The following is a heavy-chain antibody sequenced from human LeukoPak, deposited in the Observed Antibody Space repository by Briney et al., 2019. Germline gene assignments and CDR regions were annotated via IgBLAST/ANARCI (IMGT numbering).Heavy chain of an antibody. CDR1: GFTFSSYG. V-gene: IGHV3-30*03. CDR3: AAFGNADY. J-gene: IGHJ4*02. CDR2: ISYDGSNK. Sequence: GRSLRLSCAASGFTFSSYGMHWVRQAPGKGLEWVAVISYDGSNKYYADSVKGRFTISRDNSKNTLYLQMNSLRAEDTAVYYRAAFGNADYWGQGTLVTVSS. D-gene: IGHD4-23*01.